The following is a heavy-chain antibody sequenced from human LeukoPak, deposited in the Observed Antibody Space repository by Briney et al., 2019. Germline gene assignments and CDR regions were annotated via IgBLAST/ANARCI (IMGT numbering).Heavy chain of an antibody. J-gene: IGHJ4*02. V-gene: IGHV4-34*01. CDR3: ARDLKRIYSYGLFDY. D-gene: IGHD5-18*01. CDR1: GGSFSGYY. CDR2: INHSGST. Sequence: SETLSLTCAVYGGSFSGYYWSWIRQPPGKGLEWIGEINHSGSTNYNPSLKSRVTISVDTSKNQFSLKLSSVTAADTAVYYCARDLKRIYSYGLFDYWGQGTLVTVSS.